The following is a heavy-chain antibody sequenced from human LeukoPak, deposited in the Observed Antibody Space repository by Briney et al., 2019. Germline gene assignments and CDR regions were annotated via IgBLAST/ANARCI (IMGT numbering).Heavy chain of an antibody. D-gene: IGHD6-13*01. CDR3: VKQEDSSSSWNY. J-gene: IGHJ4*02. CDR2: ISYVGTNQ. CDR1: GFAFSSFG. V-gene: IGHV3-33*05. Sequence: GGSLRLSCAASGFAFSSFGMHWVRQTPGKGLEWVALISYVGTNQYYADSVKGRFTISRDNSKNTLYLQMNRLRAEDTAVYYCVKQEDSSSSWNYWGQGTLVTVSS.